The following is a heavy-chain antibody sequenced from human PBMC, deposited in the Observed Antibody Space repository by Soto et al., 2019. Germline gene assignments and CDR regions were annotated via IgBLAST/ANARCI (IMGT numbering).Heavy chain of an antibody. Sequence: QVQLVESGGGVVQPGRSLRLSCAASGFTFSSYGMHWVRQAPGKGLEWVAVIWYDGSNKYYADSVKGRFTISRDNSKNTLYLQMNSLRAEDTAVYYCAKSSGYYFNWFDPWGQGTLVTVSS. CDR2: IWYDGSNK. CDR1: GFTFSSYG. J-gene: IGHJ5*02. CDR3: AKSSGYYFNWFDP. V-gene: IGHV3-33*06. D-gene: IGHD3-22*01.